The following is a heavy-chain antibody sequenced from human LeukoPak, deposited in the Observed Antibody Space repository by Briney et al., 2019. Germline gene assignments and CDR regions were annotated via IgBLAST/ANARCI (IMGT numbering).Heavy chain of an antibody. CDR1: GFTFSDHY. V-gene: IGHV3-72*01. Sequence: GSLRLSCAASGFTFSDHYMDWVRQAPREGLEWVGRSRNKANSYSTTFGKSVKGRLTISRDESENSLYLQLNSLKTEDTGVYYCVRLSRGAMNYYMDVWGKGTTVTISS. CDR2: SRNKANSYST. CDR3: VRLSRGAMNYYMDV. J-gene: IGHJ6*03. D-gene: IGHD3-10*01.